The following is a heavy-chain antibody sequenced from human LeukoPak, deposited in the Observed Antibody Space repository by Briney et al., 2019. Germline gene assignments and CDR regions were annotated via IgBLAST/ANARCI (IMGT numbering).Heavy chain of an antibody. D-gene: IGHD2-2*01. CDR1: GGSISSYY. Sequence: ETLSLTCTVSGGSISSYYWSWIRQPPGKGLEWIGYIYYSGSTNYNPSLKSRVTISVDTSKNQYSLKLSSVTAADTAVYYCARDLRGGYCSSTSCLPGHWFDPWGQGTLVTVSS. J-gene: IGHJ5*02. CDR2: IYYSGST. V-gene: IGHV4-59*01. CDR3: ARDLRGGYCSSTSCLPGHWFDP.